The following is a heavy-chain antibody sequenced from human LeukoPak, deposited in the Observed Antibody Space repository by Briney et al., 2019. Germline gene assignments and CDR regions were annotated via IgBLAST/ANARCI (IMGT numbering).Heavy chain of an antibody. CDR2: IYYSGST. CDR1: GGSISSSSYY. D-gene: IGHD4-23*01. J-gene: IGHJ4*02. V-gene: IGHV4-39*01. CDR3: ASPDYGGNSVDY. Sequence: SETLSLTCTVSGGSISSSSYYWGWIRQPPGKGLEWIGSIYYSGSTYYNPSLKSRVTISVDTSKNQFSLKLSSVTAADTAVYYCASPDYGGNSVDYWGQGTLFTVSS.